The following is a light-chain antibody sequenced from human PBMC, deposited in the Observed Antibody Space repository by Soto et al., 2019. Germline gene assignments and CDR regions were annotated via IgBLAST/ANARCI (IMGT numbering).Light chain of an antibody. V-gene: IGKV1-5*01. CDR1: QSISTW. CDR3: QQYSTYWT. CDR2: EAT. Sequence: DIQMTRSPSTLSASVGDRVTITCRASQSISTWLAWYQQKPGKAPKLLIFEATTLETGVPSRFSGSGSGTDFTLTSTSLQPEDLATYYCQQYSTYWTFGQGTKVEVK. J-gene: IGKJ1*01.